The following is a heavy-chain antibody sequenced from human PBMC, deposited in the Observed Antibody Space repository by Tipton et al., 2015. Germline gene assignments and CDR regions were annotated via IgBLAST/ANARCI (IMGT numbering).Heavy chain of an antibody. J-gene: IGHJ4*02. CDR1: GGSISSGGYY. D-gene: IGHD1-26*01. CDR3: ARDGLASGYFDY. V-gene: IGHV4-31*03. CDR2: IYYSGAT. Sequence: TLSLTCTVSGGSISSGGYYWSWIRQHPGKGLEWIGYIYYSGATYYNPSLKSRVTISLDTPKNQFSLKLSSVTAADTAVYYCARDGLASGYFDYWGQGTLVTVSS.